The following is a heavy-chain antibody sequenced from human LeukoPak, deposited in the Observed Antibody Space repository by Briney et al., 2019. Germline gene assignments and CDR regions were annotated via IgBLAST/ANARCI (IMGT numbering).Heavy chain of an antibody. Sequence: SETLSLTCTVSGGSISSYYWSWIRQPPGKGLEWIGYIYYSGSTNYNPSLKSRVTISVDTSKNQFSLKMTSVTAADTAVYYCARFHPNWGLDYWGQGILVTVSS. V-gene: IGHV4-59*01. CDR2: IYYSGST. CDR1: GGSISSYY. J-gene: IGHJ4*02. CDR3: ARFHPNWGLDY. D-gene: IGHD7-27*01.